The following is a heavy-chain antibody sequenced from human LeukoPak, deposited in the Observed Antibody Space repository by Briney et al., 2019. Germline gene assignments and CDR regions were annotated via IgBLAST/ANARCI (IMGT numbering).Heavy chain of an antibody. Sequence: SQTLSLTCTVSGGSISRVGYYWSWIRQHPGKGLEWIGDIYYSGRTYYNPSLKSRVTLSVDTSKNQFSLKLSSVTAADTAVYYCARGPSGYDSSGYYFLGGLDYWGEGTLVTVSS. V-gene: IGHV4-31*03. J-gene: IGHJ4*02. CDR1: GGSISRVGYY. CDR3: ARGPSGYDSSGYYFLGGLDY. D-gene: IGHD3-22*01. CDR2: IYYSGRT.